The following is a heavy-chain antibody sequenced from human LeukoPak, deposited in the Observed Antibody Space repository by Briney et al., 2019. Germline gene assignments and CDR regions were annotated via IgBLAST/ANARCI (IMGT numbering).Heavy chain of an antibody. J-gene: IGHJ4*02. CDR1: GYTFTGYY. Sequence: GASVKVSCKASGYTFTGYYTHWVRQAPGQGLEWMGWINPNSGGTKYAQKFQGRVTMTRDTSISTAYMELTRLRSDDTAVYYCARGQDLRYFDWLTNDYWGQGTLVTVSS. D-gene: IGHD3-9*01. V-gene: IGHV1-2*02. CDR3: ARGQDLRYFDWLTNDY. CDR2: INPNSGGT.